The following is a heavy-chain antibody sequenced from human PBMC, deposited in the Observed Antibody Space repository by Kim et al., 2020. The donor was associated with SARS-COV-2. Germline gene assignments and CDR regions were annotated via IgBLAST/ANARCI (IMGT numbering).Heavy chain of an antibody. CDR2: ISWNSGSI. D-gene: IGHD3-22*01. Sequence: GGSLRLSCAASGFTFDDYAMHWVRQAPGKGLEWVSGISWNSGSIGYADSVKGRFTISRDNAKNSLYLQMNSLRAEDTALYYCAKDMGPRYYDSSGYSGDAFDIWGQGTMVTVSS. J-gene: IGHJ3*02. V-gene: IGHV3-9*01. CDR3: AKDMGPRYYDSSGYSGDAFDI. CDR1: GFTFDDYA.